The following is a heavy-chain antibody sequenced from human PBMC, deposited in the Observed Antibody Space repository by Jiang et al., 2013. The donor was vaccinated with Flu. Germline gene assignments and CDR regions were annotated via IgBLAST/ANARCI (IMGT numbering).Heavy chain of an antibody. CDR2: INHSGST. J-gene: IGHJ3*02. V-gene: IGHV4-34*01. CDR3: AGEIGYSSGWYRSRGDPYYYDSSGYYYVGAFDI. Sequence: GSGLVKPSETLSLTCAVYGGSFSGYYWSWIRQPPGKGLEWIGEINHSGSTNYNPSLKSRVTISVDTSKNQFSLKLSSVTAADTAVYYCAGEIGYSSGWYRSRGDPYYYDSSGYYYVGAFDIWGQG. CDR1: GGSFSGYY. D-gene: IGHD3-22*01.